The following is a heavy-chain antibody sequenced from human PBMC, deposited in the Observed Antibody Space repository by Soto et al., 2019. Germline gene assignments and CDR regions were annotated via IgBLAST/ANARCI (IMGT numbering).Heavy chain of an antibody. V-gene: IGHV1-69*13. J-gene: IGHJ4*02. D-gene: IGHD3-22*01. Sequence: SVKVSCKASGGTFSSYAISWVRQAPGQGLEWMGGIIPIFGTANYAQKFQGRVTITADESTSTAYMELSSLRSEDTAVYYCAREAHYYDSSGYYSGLNYFDYWGQGTLVTVSS. CDR1: GGTFSSYA. CDR3: AREAHYYDSSGYYSGLNYFDY. CDR2: IIPIFGTA.